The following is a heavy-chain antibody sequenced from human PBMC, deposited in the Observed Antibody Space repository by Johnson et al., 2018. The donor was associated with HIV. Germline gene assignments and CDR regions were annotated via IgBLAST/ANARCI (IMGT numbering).Heavy chain of an antibody. V-gene: IGHV3-33*01. D-gene: IGHD6-19*01. Sequence: VQLVESGGGLVQPGGSLRLSCAASGFTFNSYGMHWVRQAPGKGLEWVAVIWYDGSNKYYADSVKGRFTISRDNSKNSLYLQMNSLRAEDTAVYYCASGWGIVVSDAFDIWGQGTMVTVSS. CDR3: ASGWGIVVSDAFDI. CDR1: GFTFNSYG. J-gene: IGHJ3*02. CDR2: IWYDGSNK.